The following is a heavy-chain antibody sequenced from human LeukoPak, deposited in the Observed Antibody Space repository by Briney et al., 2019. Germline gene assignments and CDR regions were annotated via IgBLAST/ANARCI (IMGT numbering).Heavy chain of an antibody. Sequence: GGSLRLSCAASGFTFSTYGMHWVRQVTGKGLVWVSRINSDGSSTIYADSVRGRFTISRDNAKNTLYLQMNSLRGEDTAVYYCTRDRSRAEDDWGQGTLVTVSS. V-gene: IGHV3-74*01. J-gene: IGHJ4*02. D-gene: IGHD1-14*01. CDR1: GFTFSTYG. CDR3: TRDRSRAEDD. CDR2: INSDGSST.